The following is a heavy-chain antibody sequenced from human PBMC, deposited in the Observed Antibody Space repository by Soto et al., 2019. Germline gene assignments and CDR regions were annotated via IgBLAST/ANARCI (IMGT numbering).Heavy chain of an antibody. V-gene: IGHV3-23*01. J-gene: IGHJ6*02. CDR1: GFSFSTYP. Sequence: GGSLRLSCAASGFSFSTYPMVWVRQAPGKRLEAVSSISGSGDKTYYKDSVKGRFTISRDNSKNTVDLQMNRLRPEDTAVYYCAKILSTVTTYYYGMDXWGQRTTVTV. D-gene: IGHD4-17*01. CDR2: ISGSGDKT. CDR3: AKILSTVTTYYYGMDX.